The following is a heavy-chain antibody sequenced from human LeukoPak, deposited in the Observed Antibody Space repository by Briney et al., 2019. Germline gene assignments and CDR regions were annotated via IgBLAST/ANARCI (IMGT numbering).Heavy chain of an antibody. J-gene: IGHJ3*02. CDR2: IYHGGSP. Sequence: SQTLSLTCTVSDGSISSGAYSWNWIRQPPGRGLEWVGYIYHGGSPYYNPSLKSRVTISVDWSKNQFSLKLSSVTAADTAVYYCARTSGYSSGPGAFDIWGQGTMVTVSS. V-gene: IGHV4-30-2*01. CDR1: DGSISSGAYS. D-gene: IGHD6-19*01. CDR3: ARTSGYSSGPGAFDI.